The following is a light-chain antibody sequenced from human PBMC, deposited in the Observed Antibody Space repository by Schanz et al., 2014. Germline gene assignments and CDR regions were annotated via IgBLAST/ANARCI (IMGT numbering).Light chain of an antibody. CDR1: SSDVGGYNY. Sequence: QSVLTQPASVSGSPGQSITISCTGTSSDVGGYNYVSWYQQHPGKAPKLIIYDVSRRPSGVSHRFSGSKSGNTASLTISGLLAEDEADYYCSSYTSSSTLLFGGGTKLTVL. J-gene: IGLJ2*01. CDR2: DVS. V-gene: IGLV2-14*01. CDR3: SSYTSSSTLL.